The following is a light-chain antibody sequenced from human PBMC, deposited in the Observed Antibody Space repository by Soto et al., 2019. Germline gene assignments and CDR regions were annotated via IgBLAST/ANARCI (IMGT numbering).Light chain of an antibody. J-gene: IGKJ4*01. CDR3: QQRYNWPLT. V-gene: IGKV3-11*01. Sequence: EIVLTQSPDTLSLTQGERATLSFGASQSVDSSYVAWYQQKPGQAPRLLIYDASKRATGIPARFSGSGSGTDFTLTISSLEPEDFAVYYCQQRYNWPLTFGGGTKVDIK. CDR2: DAS. CDR1: QSVDSSY.